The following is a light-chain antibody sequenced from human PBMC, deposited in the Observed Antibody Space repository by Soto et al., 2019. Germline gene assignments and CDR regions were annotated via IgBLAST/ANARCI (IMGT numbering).Light chain of an antibody. CDR3: QTWGTGIQV. Sequence: QLVLTQSPSASASLGASVKLTCTLSSGHSSYAIAWHQQQPEKGPRYLMKLNSDGSHSKGDGIPDRVSGSSSAAERSLTISSPQSEDEADFYCQTWGTGIQVFGGGTKVTVL. V-gene: IGLV4-69*01. J-gene: IGLJ2*01. CDR1: SGHSSYA. CDR2: LNSDGSH.